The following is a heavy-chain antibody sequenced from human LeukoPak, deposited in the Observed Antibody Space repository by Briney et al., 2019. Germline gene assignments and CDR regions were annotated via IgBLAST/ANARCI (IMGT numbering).Heavy chain of an antibody. V-gene: IGHV3-33*01. CDR2: IWYDGSNK. CDR3: ARAGYCSSTSCYYYYGMDV. J-gene: IGHJ6*02. Sequence: GGSLRLSCAASGFTFSSYGMHWVRQAPGKGLEWVAVIWYDGSNKYYADSVKGRFTISRDNSKNTLYLQMNSLRAEDTAVYYCARAGYCSSTSCYYYYGMDVWGQGTTVTVSS. D-gene: IGHD2-2*01. CDR1: GFTFSSYG.